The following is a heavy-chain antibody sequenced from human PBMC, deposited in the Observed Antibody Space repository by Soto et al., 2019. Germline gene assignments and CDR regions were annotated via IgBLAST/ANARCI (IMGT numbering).Heavy chain of an antibody. CDR3: ARHYGDYNGGY. D-gene: IGHD4-17*01. J-gene: IGHJ4*02. Sequence: QVQLVQSGAEVKKPVSSVKVSCKASGGTFSSYTINWVRQAPGQGLEWMGRIIPILGIANYAQKFQGRVTITADKSTSTAYMELSSLRSEDTAVYYCARHYGDYNGGYWGQGTLVTVSS. V-gene: IGHV1-69*02. CDR1: GGTFSSYT. CDR2: IIPILGIA.